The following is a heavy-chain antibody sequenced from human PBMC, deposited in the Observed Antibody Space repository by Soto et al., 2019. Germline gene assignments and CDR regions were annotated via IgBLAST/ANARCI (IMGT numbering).Heavy chain of an antibody. CDR2: IYYSGST. J-gene: IGHJ4*02. CDR3: ARVSSSWPYYFDY. Sequence: SETLSLTCTVSGGSVSTGTYYWSWIRQPPGKGLEWIGSIYYSGSTNYNPSLKSRVTISVDTSKNQFSLKLSSVTAADTAVYYCARVSSSWPYYFDYWGQGTLVTVSS. V-gene: IGHV4-61*01. CDR1: GGSVSTGTYY. D-gene: IGHD6-13*01.